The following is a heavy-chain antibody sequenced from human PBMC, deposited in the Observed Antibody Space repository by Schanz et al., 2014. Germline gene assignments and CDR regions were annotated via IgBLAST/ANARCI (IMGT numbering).Heavy chain of an antibody. CDR3: ARPRCDYGEVDY. CDR1: GFSLNTYG. V-gene: IGHV3-33*01. Sequence: QAQLMESGGGVVQPGTSLILSCSVSGFSLNTYGIHWFRQPAGKGLEWVAVIWNNGVTKYYADSVRGRFTISRDRFQNTLDLRMSSLRAEDTAVCYCARPRCDYGEVDYWGQGALGTVSS. D-gene: IGHD4-17*01. CDR2: IWNNGVTK. J-gene: IGHJ4*02.